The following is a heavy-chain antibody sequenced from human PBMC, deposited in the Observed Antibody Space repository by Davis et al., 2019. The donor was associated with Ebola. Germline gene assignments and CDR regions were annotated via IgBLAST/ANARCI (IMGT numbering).Heavy chain of an antibody. V-gene: IGHV3-15*04. CDR2: IETKGDAEAI. CDR1: GFTFSNAW. J-gene: IGHJ4*02. Sequence: PGGSLRLSCQGSGFTFSNAWMTGVRQAPGQGLEWVGRIETKGDAEAIEYATSVKDRFTISRDESKNMMYLQMRSLKKEDTDVYYCTTDGLDSDYTSGNFDHWGQGTLVTVSS. D-gene: IGHD5-12*01. CDR3: TTDGLDSDYTSGNFDH.